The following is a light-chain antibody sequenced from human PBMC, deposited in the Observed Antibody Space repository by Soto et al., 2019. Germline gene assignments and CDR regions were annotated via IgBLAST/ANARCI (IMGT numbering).Light chain of an antibody. CDR1: QSINRW. J-gene: IGKJ5*01. V-gene: IGKV1-5*01. Sequence: DIQMTQSPSTLSASVGDRVTITCRASQSINRWLAWYQQKPGKAPKVLIWDATTLHRGVSSRFSGSGSGTEFTLTITSLQPEDFATYYCQQLNSFPITFGQGTRLEIK. CDR3: QQLNSFPIT. CDR2: DAT.